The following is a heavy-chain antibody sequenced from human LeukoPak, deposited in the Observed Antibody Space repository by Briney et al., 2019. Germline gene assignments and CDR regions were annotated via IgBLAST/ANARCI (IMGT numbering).Heavy chain of an antibody. Sequence: GGSLRLSCAASGFTFSSYSMNWVRQAPGKGLEWVSYISSSSSTIYYADSVKGRFTISRDNAKNSLYLQMNSLRAEDTAVYYCARGAAAGYDYWGQGTLVTVSS. V-gene: IGHV3-48*01. D-gene: IGHD6-13*01. CDR3: ARGAAAGYDY. J-gene: IGHJ4*02. CDR1: GFTFSSYS. CDR2: ISSSSSTI.